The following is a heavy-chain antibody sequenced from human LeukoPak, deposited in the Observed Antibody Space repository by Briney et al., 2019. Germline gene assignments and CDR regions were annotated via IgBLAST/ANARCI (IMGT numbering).Heavy chain of an antibody. V-gene: IGHV4-61*01. CDR2: IYYSGST. J-gene: IGHJ4*02. Sequence: SETLSLTCAVSGYSISSGYYWGWIRQPPGKGLEWIGYIYYSGSTNYNPSLKSRVTISVDTSKNQFSLKLSSVTAADTAVYYCARLTEYGGYWGQGALVTVSS. D-gene: IGHD1-14*01. CDR1: GYSISSGYY. CDR3: ARLTEYGGY.